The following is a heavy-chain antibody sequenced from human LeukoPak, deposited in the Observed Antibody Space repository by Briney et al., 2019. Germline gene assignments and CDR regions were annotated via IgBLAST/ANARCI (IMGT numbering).Heavy chain of an antibody. CDR3: AKDRVYCSGGSCLSYYFDY. CDR1: GLTFSSYG. J-gene: IGHJ4*02. D-gene: IGHD2-15*01. Sequence: GGSLRLSCAASGLTFSSYGMHWVRQAPGKGLVWEAFIRYDGSNKYYADSVKGRFTISRDNSKNTLYLQMNSLRAEDTAVYYCAKDRVYCSGGSCLSYYFDYWGQGTLVTVSS. V-gene: IGHV3-30*02. CDR2: IRYDGSNK.